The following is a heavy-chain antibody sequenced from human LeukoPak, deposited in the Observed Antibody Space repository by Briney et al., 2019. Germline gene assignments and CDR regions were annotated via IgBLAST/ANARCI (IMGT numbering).Heavy chain of an antibody. CDR2: INHSGST. J-gene: IGHJ4*02. CDR1: GGSFSGYY. D-gene: IGHD6-19*01. V-gene: IGHV4-34*01. CDR3: ARGVRQWLAHGVDY. Sequence: SETLSLTCAVYGGSFSGYYWSWIRQPPGKGLEWIGEINHSGSTSYNPSLKSRVTISVDTSKNQFSLKLSSVTAADTAVYYCARGVRQWLAHGVDYWGQGTLVTVSS.